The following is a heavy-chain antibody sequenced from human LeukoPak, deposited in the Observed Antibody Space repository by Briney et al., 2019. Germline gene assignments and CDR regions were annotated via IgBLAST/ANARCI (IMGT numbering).Heavy chain of an antibody. CDR3: ARNPGPYYDILTGTHYYYGMDV. Sequence: ASVMVSCKASGYTFTSYDINWVRQATGQGVEWMGWMNPNSGNTGYAQKFQGRVTMTRNTSISTAYMELSSLRSEDTAVYYCARNPGPYYDILTGTHYYYGMDVWGQGTTVTVSS. CDR2: MNPNSGNT. CDR1: GYTFTSYD. J-gene: IGHJ6*02. D-gene: IGHD3-9*01. V-gene: IGHV1-8*01.